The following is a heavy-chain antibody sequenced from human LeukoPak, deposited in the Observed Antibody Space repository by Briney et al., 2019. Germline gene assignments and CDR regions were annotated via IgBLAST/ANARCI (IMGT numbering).Heavy chain of an antibody. D-gene: IGHD3-3*01. J-gene: IGHJ4*02. Sequence: ASVKVSCKASGYTFTNSDITWVRQAPGQGLEWMGWISAYNGDTNYAQKLQGRVAMTTDTSTSTAYMELRSLRSDDTAVYYCARMVGLWSGGDYWGQGTLVTVSS. CDR3: ARMVGLWSGGDY. V-gene: IGHV1-18*01. CDR2: ISAYNGDT. CDR1: GYTFTNSD.